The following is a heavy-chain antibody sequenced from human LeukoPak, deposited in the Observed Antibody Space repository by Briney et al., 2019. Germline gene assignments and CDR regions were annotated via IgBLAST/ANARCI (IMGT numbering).Heavy chain of an antibody. Sequence: GGSLRLSCAASGFTFSSYWKHWVRPAPGKGRVWVSRINSDGSITTYADSVRGRFTISRDNAKNTLYLQMNSLRAEDTAVYYCARYGGNAFDYWGQGTLVTVSS. D-gene: IGHD4-23*01. CDR1: GFTFSSYW. V-gene: IGHV3-74*01. CDR2: INSDGSIT. J-gene: IGHJ4*02. CDR3: ARYGGNAFDY.